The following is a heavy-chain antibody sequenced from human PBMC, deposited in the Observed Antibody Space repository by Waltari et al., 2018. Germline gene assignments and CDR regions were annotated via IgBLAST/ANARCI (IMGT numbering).Heavy chain of an antibody. CDR1: GYSISSGYY. Sequence: QVQLQESGPGLVKPSETLSLTCAVSGYSISSGYYWGWIRQPPGKGLEWIGSIYHSGSTYYNPSLKSRVTISVDTSKNQFSLKLSSVTAADTAVYYCATLGFGELSQAYWGQGTLVTVSS. J-gene: IGHJ4*02. D-gene: IGHD3-10*01. CDR2: IYHSGST. CDR3: ATLGFGELSQAY. V-gene: IGHV4-38-2*01.